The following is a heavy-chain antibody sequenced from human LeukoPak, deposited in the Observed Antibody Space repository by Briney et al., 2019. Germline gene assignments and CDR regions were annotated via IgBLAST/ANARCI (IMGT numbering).Heavy chain of an antibody. J-gene: IGHJ4*02. CDR3: ASLKARFCGGDCYGV. CDR2: IYSGGST. D-gene: IGHD2-21*02. CDR1: GFTVSSNY. V-gene: IGHV3-53*01. Sequence: GGSLRLSCAASGFTVSSNYMSWVRQAPGKGLEWVSVIYSGGSTYYADSVKGRFTISRDNSKNTLYLQMNSLRAEDTAVYYCASLKARFCGGDCYGVWGQGTLVTVSS.